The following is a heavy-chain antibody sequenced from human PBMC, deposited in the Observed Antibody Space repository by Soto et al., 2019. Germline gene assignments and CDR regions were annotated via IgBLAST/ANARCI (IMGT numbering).Heavy chain of an antibody. CDR3: AREYSGFSFDY. CDR2: IWYDGSKK. V-gene: IGHV3-33*01. J-gene: IGHJ4*02. Sequence: QVQLVESGGGVVQPGRSLRLSCAASGFTFNTYGMHWVRQAPGKGLEWVAVIWYDGSKKYDADSVKGRFTISRDNSKNTLYLQMNSLRVEDTAVYYCAREYSGFSFDYWGQGTLVTVSS. CDR1: GFTFNTYG. D-gene: IGHD5-12*01.